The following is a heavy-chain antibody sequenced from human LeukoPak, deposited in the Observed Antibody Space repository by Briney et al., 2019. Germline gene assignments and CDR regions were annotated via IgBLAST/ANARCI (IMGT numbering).Heavy chain of an antibody. J-gene: IGHJ4*02. CDR2: ISAYNGHT. Sequence: ASVKVSCKASGYTFTSYDINWVRQATGQGLEWMGWISAYNGHTNYAQKLLDRVTLTTDTSTSTAYMELRSLRSDDTAVYYCARDRPMVRGVPYYFDCWGQGTLVTVSS. D-gene: IGHD3-10*01. CDR3: ARDRPMVRGVPYYFDC. CDR1: GYTFTSYD. V-gene: IGHV1-18*01.